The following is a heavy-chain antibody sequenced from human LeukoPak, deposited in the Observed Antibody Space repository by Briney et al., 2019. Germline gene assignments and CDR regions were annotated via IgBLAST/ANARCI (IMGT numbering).Heavy chain of an antibody. CDR1: GFTFSDYY. Sequence: KPGGSLRLSCAASGFTFSDYYMSWIRQAPGKGLEWVSYISSSGSTIYYADSVKGRFTISRDNAKNSLYLQMNSLRAGDTAVYYCARDKLRGYSYYLGEVDYWGQGTLVTVSS. CDR2: ISSSGSTI. J-gene: IGHJ4*02. CDR3: ARDKLRGYSYYLGEVDY. D-gene: IGHD5-18*01. V-gene: IGHV3-11*01.